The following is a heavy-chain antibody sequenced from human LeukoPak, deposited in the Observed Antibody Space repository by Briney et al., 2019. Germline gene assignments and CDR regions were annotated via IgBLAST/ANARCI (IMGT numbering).Heavy chain of an antibody. V-gene: IGHV4-61*01. Sequence: SETLSLTCFVSGGSVRSGSYYWSWIRQPPGKGLEWIGYIHYSGSANYNPSLKSRVTISVDTSKNQFSLKVSSVTAADTAVYYCARRSSDGYYYYYMDVWGKGTTVTVSS. CDR3: ARRSSDGYYYYYMDV. CDR1: GGSVRSGSYY. CDR2: IHYSGSA. J-gene: IGHJ6*03. D-gene: IGHD3-10*01.